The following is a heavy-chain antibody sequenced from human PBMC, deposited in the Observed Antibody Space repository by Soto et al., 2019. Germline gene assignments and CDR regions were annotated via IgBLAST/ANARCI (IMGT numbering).Heavy chain of an antibody. CDR1: GFKFRNYA. CDR3: AKDRRAGGNSAFYFDF. CDR2: ISATGGGT. V-gene: IGHV3-23*01. J-gene: IGHJ4*02. Sequence: RRLSCAASGFKFRNYAMSWVRQAPGKGLEWVSLISATGGGTYYAVSVKGRFTISRDNSHNTLYLQVHSLTAEDTAVYYCAKDRRAGGNSAFYFDFWGQGAQVTVSS. D-gene: IGHD3-16*01.